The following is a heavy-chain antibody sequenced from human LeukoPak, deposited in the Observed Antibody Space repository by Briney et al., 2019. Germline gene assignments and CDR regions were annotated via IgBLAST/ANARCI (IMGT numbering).Heavy chain of an antibody. V-gene: IGHV5-51*01. CDR1: GYSFISYW. CDR3: ARRPSLLGYCSGGSCQDDY. CDR2: IYPGDSDT. Sequence: GESLKISCKGPGYSFISYWIGWVRQMPGKGLEWMGIIYPGDSDTRYSPSFQGQVTISADKSISTAYLQWSSLKASDTAMYYCARRPSLLGYCSGGSCQDDYWGQGTLVTVSS. J-gene: IGHJ4*02. D-gene: IGHD2-15*01.